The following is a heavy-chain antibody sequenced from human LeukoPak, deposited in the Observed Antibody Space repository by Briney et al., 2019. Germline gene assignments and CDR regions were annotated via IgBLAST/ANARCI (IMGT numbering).Heavy chain of an antibody. CDR1: GGSISSGDYY. D-gene: IGHD3-22*01. CDR3: ARAHAADYYDSSGYYPFDY. V-gene: IGHV4-30-4*08. J-gene: IGHJ4*02. Sequence: SQTLSLTCTVSGGSISSGDYYWSWIRQPPGKGLEWIGYIYYSGSTYYDPSLKSRVTISVDTSKNQFSLKLSSVTAADTAVYYCARAHAADYYDSSGYYPFDYWGQGTLVTVSS. CDR2: IYYSGST.